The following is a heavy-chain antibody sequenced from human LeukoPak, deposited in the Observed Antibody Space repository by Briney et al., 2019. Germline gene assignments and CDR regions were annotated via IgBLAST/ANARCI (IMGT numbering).Heavy chain of an antibody. CDR3: ARGSPVAGPSSSPRYYYYGMDV. CDR2: IIPILGIA. CDR1: GGTFSRYA. Sequence: GSSVKVSCKASGGTFSRYAISWVRQAPGQGVEWMGRIIPILGIANYAQKFQGRVTITADKSTSTAYMELSSLRSEDTAVYYCARGSPVAGPSSSPRYYYYGMDVWGQGTTVTVSS. J-gene: IGHJ6*02. D-gene: IGHD6-19*01. V-gene: IGHV1-69*04.